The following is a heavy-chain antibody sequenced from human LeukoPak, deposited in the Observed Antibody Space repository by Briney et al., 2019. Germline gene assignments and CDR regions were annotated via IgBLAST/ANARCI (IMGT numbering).Heavy chain of an antibody. CDR3: AKGVNYCDSSGYYPYYFDY. J-gene: IGHJ4*02. V-gene: IGHV3-23*01. Sequence: GGSLRLSCAASRFTFSSYAMSWVRQAPGKGLEWVSAISGSGGSTYYADSVKGRFTISRDNSKNTLFLQMNSLRAEDTAVYYCAKGVNYCDSSGYYPYYFDYWGQGTLVTVSS. CDR2: ISGSGGST. CDR1: RFTFSSYA. D-gene: IGHD3-22*01.